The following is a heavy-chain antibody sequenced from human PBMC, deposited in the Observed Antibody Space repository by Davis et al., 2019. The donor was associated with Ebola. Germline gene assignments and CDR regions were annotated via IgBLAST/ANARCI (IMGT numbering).Heavy chain of an antibody. CDR3: ARGAAAGAFDI. Sequence: PGGSLRLSCAVYGGSFSGYYWSWIRQPPGKGLEWIGEINHSGSTNYNPSLKSRVTISVDTSKNQFSLKLSSVTAADTAVYYCARGAAAGAFDIWGQGTMVTVSS. D-gene: IGHD6-13*01. CDR1: GGSFSGYY. J-gene: IGHJ3*02. CDR2: INHSGST. V-gene: IGHV4-34*01.